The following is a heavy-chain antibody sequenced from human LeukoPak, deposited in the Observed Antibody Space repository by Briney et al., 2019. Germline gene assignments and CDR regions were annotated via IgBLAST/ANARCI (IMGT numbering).Heavy chain of an antibody. D-gene: IGHD3-10*01. CDR3: APGELLPDLDY. CDR1: GFTFSSYG. CDR2: IWYDGSNK. V-gene: IGHV3-33*01. J-gene: IGHJ4*02. Sequence: GRSLRLSCAASGFTFSSYGMHWVRQAPGKGLEWVAVIWYDGSNKYYADSVKGRFTISRDNSKNTLYLQMNSLRAEDTAVYYCAPGELLPDLDYWGQGTLVTVSS.